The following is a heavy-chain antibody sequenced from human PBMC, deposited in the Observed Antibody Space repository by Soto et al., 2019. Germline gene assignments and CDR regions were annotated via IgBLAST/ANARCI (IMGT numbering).Heavy chain of an antibody. CDR3: ARVGHCSSTIRCYRFDE. CDR2: INPNSGGT. J-gene: IGHJ4*02. Sequence: ASVKVSCKASGYTFTGYYIHWVRQAPGQGLEWMGWINPNSGGTDYAQKFQGRVTMTRDTSISTAYMELSRLRSDDTAVYYCARVGHCSSTIRCYRFDEWGQETMVTV. V-gene: IGHV1-2*02. CDR1: GYTFTGYY. D-gene: IGHD2-2*01.